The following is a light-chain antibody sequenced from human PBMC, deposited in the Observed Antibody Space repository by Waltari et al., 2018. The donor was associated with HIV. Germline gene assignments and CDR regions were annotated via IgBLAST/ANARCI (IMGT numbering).Light chain of an antibody. CDR3: QSADSSGTYKV. J-gene: IGLJ2*01. Sequence: SYELTQPPSVSVSPGQTARITCSGDALPKQYAYWYQQKPAQAPVLVIYKDSGRPSCIPERFSGSRSGTTVTLTISGVQAEDEADYYCQSADSSGTYKVFGGGTKLTVL. CDR2: KDS. V-gene: IGLV3-25*03. CDR1: ALPKQY.